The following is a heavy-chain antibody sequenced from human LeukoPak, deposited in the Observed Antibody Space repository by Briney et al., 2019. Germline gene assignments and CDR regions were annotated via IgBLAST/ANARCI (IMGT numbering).Heavy chain of an antibody. D-gene: IGHD3-9*01. CDR2: ITSRSTT. CDR3: AKDLALRYFDLIDY. CDR1: GFIFSHYG. V-gene: IGHV3-23*01. Sequence: GGSLRLSCAASGFIFSHYGMNWVRQAPGKGLEWVSGITSRSTTYYADSVKGRFTISRDNSKNTLYLQMNSLRAEDTAVYYCAKDLALRYFDLIDYWGQGTLVTVSS. J-gene: IGHJ4*02.